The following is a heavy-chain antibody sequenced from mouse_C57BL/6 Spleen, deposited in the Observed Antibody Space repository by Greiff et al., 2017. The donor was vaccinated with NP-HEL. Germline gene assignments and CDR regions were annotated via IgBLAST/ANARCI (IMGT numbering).Heavy chain of an antibody. D-gene: IGHD2-1*01. CDR3: ARLYYGNYDYYAMDY. V-gene: IGHV1-81*01. CDR1: GYTFTSYG. Sequence: QVHAKQSGAELARPGASVKLSCKASGYTFTSYGISWVKQRTGQGLEWIGEIYPRSGNTYYNEKFKGKATLTADKSSSTAYMELRSLTSEDSAVYFCARLYYGNYDYYAMDYWGQGTSVTVSS. J-gene: IGHJ4*01. CDR2: IYPRSGNT.